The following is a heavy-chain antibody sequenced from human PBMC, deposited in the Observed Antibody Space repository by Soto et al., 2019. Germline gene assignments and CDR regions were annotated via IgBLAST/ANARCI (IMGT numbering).Heavy chain of an antibody. J-gene: IGHJ4*02. CDR3: ARAVAVPADFDY. D-gene: IGHD6-19*01. CDR1: GYSFTGYA. V-gene: IGHV1-3*05. CDR2: INAGNGNT. Sequence: QVQLVQSGAEEKKPGASVKVSCKASGYSFTGYAMHWVRQAPGQRLEWMGWINAGNGNTKYSQKFQGRVTITRDTSASTAYMELSSLRPEDTAVYYRARAVAVPADFDYWGQGTLGTVSS.